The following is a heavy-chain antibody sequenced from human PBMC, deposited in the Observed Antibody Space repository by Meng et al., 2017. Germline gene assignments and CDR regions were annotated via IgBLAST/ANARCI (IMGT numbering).Heavy chain of an antibody. Sequence: SETLSLTCTVSGGSISSGSYYWSWIRQPAGKGLEWIGRSYTSGSTHYNPSLKSRVTISVDTSKNQFSLKLSSVTAADTAVYCCARDRRDGYNFRWYFDLWGRGTLVTVSS. V-gene: IGHV4-61*02. CDR1: GGSISSGSYY. CDR2: SYTSGST. D-gene: IGHD5-24*01. CDR3: ARDRRDGYNFRWYFDL. J-gene: IGHJ2*01.